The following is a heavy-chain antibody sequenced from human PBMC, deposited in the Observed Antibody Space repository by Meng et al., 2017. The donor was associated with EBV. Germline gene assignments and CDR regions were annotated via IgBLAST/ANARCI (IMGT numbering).Heavy chain of an antibody. V-gene: IGHV1-69*01. D-gene: IGHD3-10*01. CDR2: LIPMSDAP. Sequence: QGEVWQTGAEGKKSGSWVKVSCQTSEVTFRGDDARWGRQAPGQGLGWMGGLIPMSDAPHYAQKFQGRVTMTADESTNTHYMDLSGLRFEDTAVYYCASESGRGFTPDYWGQGTLVTVSS. CDR1: EVTFRGDD. J-gene: IGHJ4*02. CDR3: ASESGRGFTPDY.